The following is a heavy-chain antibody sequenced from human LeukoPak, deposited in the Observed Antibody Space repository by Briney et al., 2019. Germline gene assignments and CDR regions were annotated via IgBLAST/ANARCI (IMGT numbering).Heavy chain of an antibody. CDR1: GGSITRSHYF. Sequence: SETLSLTCTVSGGSITRSHYFWGWLRQPPGKGLEWIGCISYSGITYYSSSLKSRVTISADTSKNQFSLQLNSVTAADTALYYCAQRVYTYGYSSWGQGTLVTVSS. J-gene: IGHJ1*01. D-gene: IGHD5-18*01. V-gene: IGHV4-39*01. CDR2: ISYSGIT. CDR3: AQRVYTYGYSS.